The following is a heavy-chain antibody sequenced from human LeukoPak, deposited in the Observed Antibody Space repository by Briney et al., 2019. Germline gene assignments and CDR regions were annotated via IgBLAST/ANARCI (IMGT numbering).Heavy chain of an antibody. CDR2: ISSSSSYK. CDR3: ARDRGVRGGAVNWFDP. V-gene: IGHV3-21*01. D-gene: IGHD3-10*01. CDR1: GFTFSSYS. Sequence: GGSLRLSCAASGFTFSSYSMNWVRQAPGKGLEWVSSISSSSSYKYYADSLKGRFTISRDNAKNSLYLQMNSLRAENTAVYYCARDRGVRGGAVNWFDPWGQGTLVTVSS. J-gene: IGHJ5*02.